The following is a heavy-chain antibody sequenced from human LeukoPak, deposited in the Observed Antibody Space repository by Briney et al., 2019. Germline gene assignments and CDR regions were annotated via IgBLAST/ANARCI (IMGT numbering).Heavy chain of an antibody. V-gene: IGHV3-74*01. J-gene: IGHJ4*02. CDR2: INSDGNRT. CDR3: AKGLVYYDSSGSY. Sequence: LTGGSLRLYCAASGFTFSSYWMHWVRQAPGRGLVWVSRINSDGNRTNYADSVKGRFTISRDNAKNTLYLQMNSLRAEDTAVYYCAKGLVYYDSSGSYWGQGTLVTVSS. CDR1: GFTFSSYW. D-gene: IGHD3-22*01.